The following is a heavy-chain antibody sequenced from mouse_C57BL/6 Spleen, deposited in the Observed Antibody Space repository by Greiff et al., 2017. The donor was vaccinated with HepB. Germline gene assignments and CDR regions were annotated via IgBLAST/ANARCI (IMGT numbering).Heavy chain of an antibody. CDR1: GFTFSSYA. Sequence: VQLKESGEGLVKPGGSLKLSCAASGFTFSSYAMSWVRQTPEKRLEWVAYISSGGDYIYYADTVKGRFTISRDNARNTLYLQMSSLKSEDTAMYYCTRDRRVTTGYAMDYWGQGTSVTVSS. J-gene: IGHJ4*01. V-gene: IGHV5-9-1*02. CDR3: TRDRRVTTGYAMDY. CDR2: ISSGGDYI. D-gene: IGHD2-2*01.